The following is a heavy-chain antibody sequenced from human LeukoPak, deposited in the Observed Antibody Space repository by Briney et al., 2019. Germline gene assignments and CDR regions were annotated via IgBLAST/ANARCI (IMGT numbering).Heavy chain of an antibody. V-gene: IGHV3-53*01. Sequence: PGGSLRLSCAAFGFLVSDNYLTWVRQAPGKGLEWVSVIYSGGATHYTDAVKGRFTISRDNSKNTVYLQMNSLRVEDTAVYYCVKGSSSSRPYYFDYWGQGTLVTVSS. D-gene: IGHD6-6*01. CDR1: GFLVSDNY. J-gene: IGHJ4*02. CDR3: VKGSSSSRPYYFDY. CDR2: IYSGGAT.